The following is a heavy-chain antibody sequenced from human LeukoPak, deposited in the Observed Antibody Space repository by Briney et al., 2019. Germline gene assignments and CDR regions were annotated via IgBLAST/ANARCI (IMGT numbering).Heavy chain of an antibody. CDR1: GDSINSNNYY. V-gene: IGHV4-39*07. J-gene: IGHJ4*02. CDR2: INHSGST. D-gene: IGHD2-15*01. Sequence: PSETLSLTCTVSGDSINSNNYYWSWIRQPPGKGLEWIGEINHSGSTNYNPSLKSRVTISVDTSKNQFSLKLSSVTAADTAVYYCARVYCSGGSCYSFDYWGQGTLVTVSS. CDR3: ARVYCSGGSCYSFDY.